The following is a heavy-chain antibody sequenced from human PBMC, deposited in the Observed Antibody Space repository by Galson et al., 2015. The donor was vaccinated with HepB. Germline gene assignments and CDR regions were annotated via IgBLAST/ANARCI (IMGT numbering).Heavy chain of an antibody. Sequence: SLRLSCAASGFTFFSTNAMNWVRQAPGKGPEWISYISSSGTTIHYADSVKGRFTISRDNAKNSLFLQMNSLRVEDTGIYYRAREHRSSSTLWFDPWGQGTLVTVSS. CDR2: ISSSGTTI. D-gene: IGHD6-6*01. V-gene: IGHV3-48*03. J-gene: IGHJ5*01. CDR3: AREHRSSSTLWFDP. CDR1: GFTFFSTNA.